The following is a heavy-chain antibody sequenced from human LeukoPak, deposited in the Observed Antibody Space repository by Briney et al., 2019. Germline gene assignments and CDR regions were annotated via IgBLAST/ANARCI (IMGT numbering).Heavy chain of an antibody. V-gene: IGHV3-23*01. Sequence: GGSLRLSCAASGFSFSSYAMTWVRQAPGEGLGWVSSISGSGGTTYYADSVKGRFTISRDNSKNTLYLQMNSLRAEDTAVYYCAKDPYRASSGLVDYWGQGTLVTVSS. CDR1: GFSFSSYA. CDR2: ISGSGGTT. D-gene: IGHD5-12*01. J-gene: IGHJ4*02. CDR3: AKDPYRASSGLVDY.